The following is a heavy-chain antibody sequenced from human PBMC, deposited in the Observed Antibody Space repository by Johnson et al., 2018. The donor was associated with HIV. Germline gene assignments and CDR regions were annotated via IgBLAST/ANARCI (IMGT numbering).Heavy chain of an antibody. CDR1: GFTFSNYW. CDR3: AKDPTDFGADWAFDI. J-gene: IGHJ3*02. V-gene: IGHV3-7*01. D-gene: IGHD3-10*01. Sequence: EVQLVESGGGVVQPGRSLRLSCAASGFTFSNYWMTWVRQAPGKGLEWVANIKQDGTEKYYVDSVKGRFTISRDNSKNTFYLQMNSLRGDDTAVYYCAKDPTDFGADWAFDIWGQGTMVTVSS. CDR2: IKQDGTEK.